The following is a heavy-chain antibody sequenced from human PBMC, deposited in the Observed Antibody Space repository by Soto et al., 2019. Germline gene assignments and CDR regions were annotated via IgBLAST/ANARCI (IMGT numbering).Heavy chain of an antibody. CDR2: INHSGST. D-gene: IGHD4-17*01. Sequence: QVQLQQWGAGLLKPSETLSLTCAVYGGSFSGYYWSWIRQPPGKGLEYIGEINHSGSTNYNPSLKIQVTRSGATSKTQFSLKLSSVTAADTAVYYCARSYGGNSGTFDFWGQGTLVTVSS. J-gene: IGHJ4*02. CDR3: ARSYGGNSGTFDF. CDR1: GGSFSGYY. V-gene: IGHV4-34*01.